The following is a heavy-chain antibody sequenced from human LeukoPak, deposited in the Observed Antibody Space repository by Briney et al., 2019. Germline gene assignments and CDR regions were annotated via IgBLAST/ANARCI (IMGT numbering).Heavy chain of an antibody. J-gene: IGHJ4*02. D-gene: IGHD3-22*01. CDR2: ISWNSGSI. CDR1: GFTFDDYA. Sequence: GGSLRLSCAASGFTFDDYAMHWVRQAPGKGLEWVSGISWNSGSIGYADSVKGRFTISRDNAKNSLYLQMNSLRAEDTALYYCAKEARYYDSSGYSFGYWGQGTLVTVSS. CDR3: AKEARYYDSSGYSFGY. V-gene: IGHV3-9*01.